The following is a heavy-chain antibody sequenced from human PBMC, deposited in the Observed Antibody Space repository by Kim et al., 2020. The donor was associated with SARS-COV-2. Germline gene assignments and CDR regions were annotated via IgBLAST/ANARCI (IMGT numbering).Heavy chain of an antibody. Sequence: KDYADSVKGRFTMSRDNSKNTLYLQMNSLGAEDTAVYYCARDPQLGGVDYWGQGTLVTVSS. D-gene: IGHD3-16*01. CDR2: K. J-gene: IGHJ4*02. CDR3: ARDPQLGGVDY. V-gene: IGHV3-30*01.